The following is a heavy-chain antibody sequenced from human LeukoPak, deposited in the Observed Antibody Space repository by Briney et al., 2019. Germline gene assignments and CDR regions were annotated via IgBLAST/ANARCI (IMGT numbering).Heavy chain of an antibody. J-gene: IGHJ4*02. V-gene: IGHV3-74*01. CDR2: INSDGSWT. D-gene: IGHD2-2*01. Sequence: GGSLRLSCAASGNYWMHWVRQAPGKGQVWVSHINSDGSWTSYADSVKGRFTISKDNAKNTVYLQMNNLRVEDTAVYYCVSFYETYWGRGTLVTVSS. CDR1: GNYW. CDR3: VSFYETY.